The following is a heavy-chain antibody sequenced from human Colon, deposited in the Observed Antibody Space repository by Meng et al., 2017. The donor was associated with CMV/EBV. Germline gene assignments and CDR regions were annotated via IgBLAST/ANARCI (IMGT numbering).Heavy chain of an antibody. CDR3: ASHSSYVWGSHH. D-gene: IGHD3-16*01. CDR1: GYSFTGYY. J-gene: IGHJ1*01. V-gene: IGHV1-2*02. CDR2: MDPTTGRT. Sequence: QVQRVQSGAEVRMPAASVKVSCKASGYSFTGYYIHWVPQAPGQVLEWRGWMDPTTGRTDYAQKFQGTVTMTRDTSISTAYLELSRLTSDDTAVYYCASHSSYVWGSHHWGQGTLVTVSS.